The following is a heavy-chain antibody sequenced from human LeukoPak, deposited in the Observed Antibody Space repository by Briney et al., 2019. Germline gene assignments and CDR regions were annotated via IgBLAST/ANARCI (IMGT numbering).Heavy chain of an antibody. CDR2: INPNSGGT. D-gene: IGHD3-22*01. CDR3: ARVGYYESSGYCEY. J-gene: IGHJ4*02. V-gene: IGHV1-2*06. CDR1: GYTFTSYY. Sequence: ASVKVSCKASGYTFTSYYMHWVRQAPGQGLEWMGRINPNSGGTNYAQKFQGRVTMTRDMSISTVYMELSRLRSDDTAVYYCARVGYYESSGYCEYWGQGTLVTVSS.